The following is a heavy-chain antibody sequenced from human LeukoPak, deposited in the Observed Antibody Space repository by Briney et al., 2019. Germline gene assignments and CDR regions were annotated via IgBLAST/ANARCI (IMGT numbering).Heavy chain of an antibody. CDR2: INSDGSST. CDR1: GFTFSNYW. J-gene: IGHJ4*02. Sequence: PGGSLRLSCAASGFTFSNYWMHWVRQAPGKGLVWVSRINSDGSSTTYADSVKGRFTISRDNAKNSLYLQMNSLRAEDTAVYYCARDRCTNGVCYRGRRYFDYWGQGTLVTVSS. CDR3: ARDRCTNGVCYRGRRYFDY. D-gene: IGHD2-8*01. V-gene: IGHV3-74*01.